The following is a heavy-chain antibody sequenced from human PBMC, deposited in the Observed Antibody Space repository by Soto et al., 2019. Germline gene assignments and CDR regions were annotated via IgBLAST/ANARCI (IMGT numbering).Heavy chain of an antibody. V-gene: IGHV3-23*01. CDR2: ISGSGDST. CDR3: AKDPGYYDFSSGYSDS. Sequence: GGSLRLSCAASGFTFSNYAMSWVRQAPGKGLEWVSAISGSGDSTHYADSVKGRFTISRDNSKNTLYLQMNSLRAEDTAVYYCAKDPGYYDFSSGYSDSWGQGTLVTVSS. J-gene: IGHJ5*01. D-gene: IGHD3-3*01. CDR1: GFTFSNYA.